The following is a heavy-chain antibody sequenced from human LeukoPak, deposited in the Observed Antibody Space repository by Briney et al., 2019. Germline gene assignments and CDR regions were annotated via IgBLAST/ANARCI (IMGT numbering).Heavy chain of an antibody. CDR3: ARFYSNTGLVNYMDV. V-gene: IGHV4-39*07. J-gene: IGHJ6*03. CDR1: GGSTSINDYF. Sequence: SETLSLTCAVSGGSTSINDYFWAWIRQSPGKGLEWIGSVSYRGDTYYNPSLQSRVTISVDTPKNQFSLKLSSVTAADTAVYYCARFYSNTGLVNYMDVWGKGTTVTVSS. D-gene: IGHD4-11*01. CDR2: VSYRGDT.